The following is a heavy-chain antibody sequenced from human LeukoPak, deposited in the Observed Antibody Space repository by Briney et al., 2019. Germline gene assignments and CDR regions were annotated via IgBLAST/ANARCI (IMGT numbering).Heavy chain of an antibody. V-gene: IGHV1-2*02. J-gene: IGHJ5*02. D-gene: IGHD3-10*01. CDR1: GYTFTGYY. Sequence: GASVKVSCKASGYTFTGYYMHWVRQAPGQGLEWMGWINPNSGGTSYAQKFQGRVTMTRDTSISTAYMELSRLRSDDTAVYYCARPGAMVRGVLNWFDPWGQGTLVTVSS. CDR3: ARPGAMVRGVLNWFDP. CDR2: INPNSGGT.